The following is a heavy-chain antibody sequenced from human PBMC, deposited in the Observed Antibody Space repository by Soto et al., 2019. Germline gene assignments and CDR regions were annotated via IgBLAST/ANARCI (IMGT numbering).Heavy chain of an antibody. D-gene: IGHD5-18*01. V-gene: IGHV3-30-3*01. J-gene: IGHJ2*01. CDR3: ARDPLWGTAMVLWYFDL. CDR2: ISYDGSNK. Sequence: QVPLVESGGGVAQPGRSLRLSCAASGFTFSSYAMHWVRQAPGKGLEWVAVISYDGSNKYYADSVKGRFTISRDNSKNTLYLQMNSLRAEDTAVYYCARDPLWGTAMVLWYFDLWGRGTLVTVSS. CDR1: GFTFSSYA.